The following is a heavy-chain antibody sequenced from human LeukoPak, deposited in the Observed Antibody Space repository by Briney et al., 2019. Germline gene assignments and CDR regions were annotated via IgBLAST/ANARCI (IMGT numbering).Heavy chain of an antibody. D-gene: IGHD6-6*01. CDR3: ARATAARPRGYFDY. J-gene: IGHJ4*02. CDR2: ISAYNGNT. CDR1: GYTFTSYG. Sequence: ASVKVSCKASGYTFTSYGISWVRQAPGQGLEWMGWISAYNGNTNYAQKLQGRVTMTTDTSTSTVYMELSSLRSEDTAVYYCARATAARPRGYFDYWGQGTLVTVSS. V-gene: IGHV1-18*01.